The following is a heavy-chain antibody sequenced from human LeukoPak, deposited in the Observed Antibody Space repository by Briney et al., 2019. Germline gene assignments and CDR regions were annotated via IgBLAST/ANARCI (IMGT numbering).Heavy chain of an antibody. J-gene: IGHJ5*02. V-gene: IGHV3-23*01. CDR3: AKTSGYRRFDP. D-gene: IGHD5-12*01. CDR1: GFTFSSYA. Sequence: GGSLRLSCAASGFTFSSYAMIWVRQAPGKGLEWVSAISGSGGSTYFADSVKGRFTISRDNTKNTLYLQMNSLRAEDTAVYYCAKTSGYRRFDPWGQGTLVTVSS. CDR2: ISGSGGST.